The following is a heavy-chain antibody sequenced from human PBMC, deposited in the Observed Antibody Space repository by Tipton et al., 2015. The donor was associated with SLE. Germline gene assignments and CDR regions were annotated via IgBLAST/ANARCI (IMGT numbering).Heavy chain of an antibody. CDR2: TYNNDRT. Sequence: TLSLTCSVSCDSISGRYWSWIRQPPGKGLEWIVYTYNNDRTKYNPSLGRRVTVSVDTSKNLLSLKLSSVTAADTAVYFCARFHLKSYYEFDSWARERWSLSPQ. V-gene: IGHV4-59*11. J-gene: IGHJ5*01. CDR1: CDSISGRY. CDR3: ARFHLKSYYEFDS. D-gene: IGHD1-26*01.